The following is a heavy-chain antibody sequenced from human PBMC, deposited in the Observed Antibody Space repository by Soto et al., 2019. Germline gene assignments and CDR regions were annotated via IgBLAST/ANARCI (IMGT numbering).Heavy chain of an antibody. D-gene: IGHD2-2*01. Sequence: VQLVQSGAEGKRPGSSVKVSCKASGGTFSSYAISWVRQAPGQGLEWLGGIIPISETTNYAQKFQGRVTITADESKSTAYMELSSLRSEDTAVYYCARSQGSSTSLEIYYYYYYGMDVWGQGTTVTVSS. CDR3: ARSQGSSTSLEIYYYYYYGMDV. CDR2: IIPISETT. CDR1: GGTFSSYA. V-gene: IGHV1-69*01. J-gene: IGHJ6*02.